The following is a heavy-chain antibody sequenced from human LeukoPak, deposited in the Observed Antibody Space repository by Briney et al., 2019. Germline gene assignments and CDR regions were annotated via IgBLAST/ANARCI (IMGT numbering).Heavy chain of an antibody. V-gene: IGHV4-59*01. Sequence: PSETLSFTCTVSGGSISSYYWSWIRQPPGKGLEWIGYIYYSGSTNYNPSLKSRVTISVDTSKNQFSLKLSSVTAADTAVYYCARDSVGYAFDIWGQGTMVTVSS. J-gene: IGHJ3*02. D-gene: IGHD1-26*01. CDR1: GGSISSYY. CDR2: IYYSGST. CDR3: ARDSVGYAFDI.